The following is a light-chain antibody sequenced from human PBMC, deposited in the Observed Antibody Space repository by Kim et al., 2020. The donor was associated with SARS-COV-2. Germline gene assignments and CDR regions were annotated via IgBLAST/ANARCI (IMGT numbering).Light chain of an antibody. CDR3: QAWDSSTVV. V-gene: IGLV3-1*01. CDR1: KLGDKY. J-gene: IGLJ2*01. Sequence: VSPGQTASITCSGDKLGDKYACWYQQKPGQAPVLVIYQGSKRPSGIPERFSGSNSGNTATLTISGTQAMDEADYYCQAWDSSTVVFGGGTQLTVL. CDR2: QGS.